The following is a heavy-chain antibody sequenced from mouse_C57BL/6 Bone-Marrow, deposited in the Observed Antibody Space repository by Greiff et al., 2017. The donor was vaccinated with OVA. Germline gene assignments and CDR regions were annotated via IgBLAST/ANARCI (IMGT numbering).Heavy chain of an antibody. D-gene: IGHD1-1*01. CDR2: IYPRSGNT. CDR1: GYTFTSYG. J-gene: IGHJ2*01. Sequence: VQLQQSGAELARPGASVKLSCKASGYTFTSYGISWVKQRTGQGLEWIGEIYPRSGNTYYNEKFKGKATLTADKSSSTAYMELRSLTSEDSAVYFCARRGSLRSLFDYWGKGTTLTVSS. V-gene: IGHV1-81*01. CDR3: ARRGSLRSLFDY.